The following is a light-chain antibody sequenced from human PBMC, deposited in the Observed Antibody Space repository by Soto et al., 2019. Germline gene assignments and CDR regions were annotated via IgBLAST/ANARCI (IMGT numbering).Light chain of an antibody. CDR3: QQRTKWPRT. Sequence: EIVLTQSPATLSLSPGERATLSCRASQSVSSYLGWYQQKPGRAPRLLIYDTSKRATGIPARFSGSGSGTDFTLTISSLEPEDFAVYYCQQRTKWPRTFGQGTKVEIK. V-gene: IGKV3-11*01. CDR2: DTS. J-gene: IGKJ1*01. CDR1: QSVSSY.